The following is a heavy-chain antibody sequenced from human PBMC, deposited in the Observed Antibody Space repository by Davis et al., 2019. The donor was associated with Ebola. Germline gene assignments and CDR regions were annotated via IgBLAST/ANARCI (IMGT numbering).Heavy chain of an antibody. CDR3: SRDRVYSSGYDY. CDR2: INPSGGST. J-gene: IGHJ4*02. D-gene: IGHD6-19*01. CDR1: GYTFTSYY. V-gene: IGHV1-46*01. Sequence: AASVQVSCKASGYTFTSYYMHWVRQAPGQGLEWMGIINPSGGSTSYAQKFQGRVTMTRDTSASTAYMELSSLRSEDTAVYYCSRDRVYSSGYDYWGQGTLVTVSS.